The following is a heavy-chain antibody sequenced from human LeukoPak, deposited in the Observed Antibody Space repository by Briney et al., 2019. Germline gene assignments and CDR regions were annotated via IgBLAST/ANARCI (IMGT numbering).Heavy chain of an antibody. CDR1: GYTFTRYY. V-gene: IGHV1-2*02. Sequence: ASVKVSCKASGYTFTRYYMHWVRQAPGQGLEWMGWINPNSGGTNYAQKFQGRVTMTRDTSISTAYMELSRLRSDDTAVYYCARDTIYDFWSGYHDYWGQGTLVTVSS. D-gene: IGHD3-3*01. CDR2: INPNSGGT. CDR3: ARDTIYDFWSGYHDY. J-gene: IGHJ4*02.